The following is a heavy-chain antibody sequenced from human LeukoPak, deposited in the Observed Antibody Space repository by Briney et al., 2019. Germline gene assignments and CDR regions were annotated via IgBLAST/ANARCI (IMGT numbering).Heavy chain of an antibody. CDR2: INPNSGGT. V-gene: IGHV1-2*02. J-gene: IGHJ3*02. Sequence: ASVKVSYKASGYTFTGYYMHWVRQAPGQGLEWMGWINPNSGGTNYAQKFQGRVTMTRDTSISTAYMELSRLRSDDTAVYYCARGQRGYSYGNDAFDIWGQGTMVTVSS. CDR1: GYTFTGYY. D-gene: IGHD5-18*01. CDR3: ARGQRGYSYGNDAFDI.